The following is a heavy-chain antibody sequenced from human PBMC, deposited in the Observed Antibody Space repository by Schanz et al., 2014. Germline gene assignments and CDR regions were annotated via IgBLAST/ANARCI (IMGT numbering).Heavy chain of an antibody. CDR1: GFSFSRYG. Sequence: QIQLVESGGGVVQPGTSLRLSCTISGFSFSRYGMHWVRQAPGKGLEWVAVISSDETVTYYVDSVKGRFTISRDNSKNTLYLQMSSLKTEDTAVYYCATDYSGGGCHIWGQGTMVTVSS. CDR3: ATDYSGGGCHI. J-gene: IGHJ3*02. CDR2: ISSDETVT. V-gene: IGHV3-30*03. D-gene: IGHD6-19*01.